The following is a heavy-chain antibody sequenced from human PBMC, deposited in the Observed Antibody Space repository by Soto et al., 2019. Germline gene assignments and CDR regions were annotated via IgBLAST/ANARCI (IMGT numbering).Heavy chain of an antibody. CDR3: AKPGRDGYNYDY. CDR1: GFTFSSYA. CDR2: ISGSGGST. Sequence: GGSLRLSCAASGFTFSSYAMSWVRQAPGKGLEWVSAISGSGGSTYYADSVKGRFTISGDNSKNTLYLQMNSLRAEDTAVYYCAKPGRDGYNYDYWGQGTLVTVSS. J-gene: IGHJ4*02. V-gene: IGHV3-23*01. D-gene: IGHD5-12*01.